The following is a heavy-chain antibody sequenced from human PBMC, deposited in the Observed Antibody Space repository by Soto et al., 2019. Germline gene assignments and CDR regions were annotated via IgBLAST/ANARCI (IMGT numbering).Heavy chain of an antibody. V-gene: IGHV1-18*01. CDR1: GYTFTSYG. CDR3: ARSGYSSGWYTARQFDY. CDR2: INAYNGNT. D-gene: IGHD6-19*01. Sequence: QVQLVQSGAEVKKPGASVKVSCKASGYTFTSYGISWVRQAPGQGLEWMGWINAYNGNTNYAQKLQGRVTMTTDTTTSTDYMELRSLRSDDTAVYYCARSGYSSGWYTARQFDYWGQGTLVTVSS. J-gene: IGHJ4*02.